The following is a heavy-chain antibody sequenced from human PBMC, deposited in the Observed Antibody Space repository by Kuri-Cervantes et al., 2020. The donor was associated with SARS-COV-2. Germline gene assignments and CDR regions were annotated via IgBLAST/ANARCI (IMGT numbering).Heavy chain of an antibody. Sequence: SLKISCASSGFTFSSYSMNWVRQAPGKVLEWVSSISSSSSYIYYEDSVEGRFTISRDNAKNSLYLQMNSLRAEDTAVYYCARALDGVVTRYYYYYGMDVWGQGTTVTVSS. V-gene: IGHV3-21*01. D-gene: IGHD3-3*01. J-gene: IGHJ6*02. CDR3: ARALDGVVTRYYYYYGMDV. CDR2: ISSSSSYI. CDR1: GFTFSSYS.